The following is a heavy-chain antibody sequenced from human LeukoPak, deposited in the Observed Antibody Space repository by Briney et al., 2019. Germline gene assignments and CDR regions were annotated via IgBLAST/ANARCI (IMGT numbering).Heavy chain of an antibody. CDR2: ISYDGSNK. D-gene: IGHD2-21*02. J-gene: IGHJ5*02. V-gene: IGHV3-30*03. Sequence: GRSLRLSCAASGFTFSSYGMHWVRQAPGKGLEWVAVISYDGSNKYYADSVKGRFTISRDNSKNTLYLQMNSLRAEDTAVYYCARVGRLNWFDPWGQGTLVTVSS. CDR3: ARVGRLNWFDP. CDR1: GFTFSSYG.